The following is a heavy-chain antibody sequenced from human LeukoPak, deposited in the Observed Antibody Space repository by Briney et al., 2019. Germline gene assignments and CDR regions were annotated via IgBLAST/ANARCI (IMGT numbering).Heavy chain of an antibody. CDR1: GGSISSGGYY. CDR3: ARASRDYYDSSGYHETFDY. D-gene: IGHD3-22*01. CDR2: IYYSGST. Sequence: SETLSLTCTVSGGSISSGGYYWSWIRQHPGKGLEWIGYIYYSGSTYYNPSLKSRVTISVDTSKNRFSLKLSSVTAADTAVYYCARASRDYYDSSGYHETFDYWGQGTLVTVSS. J-gene: IGHJ4*02. V-gene: IGHV4-31*03.